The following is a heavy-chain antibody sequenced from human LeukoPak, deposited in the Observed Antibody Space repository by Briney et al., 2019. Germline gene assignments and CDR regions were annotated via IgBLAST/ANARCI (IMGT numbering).Heavy chain of an antibody. D-gene: IGHD3-16*01. CDR3: ARAVITFGGAVAKGFDC. J-gene: IGHJ4*02. Sequence: SETLSLTCTVSGGSFSTYYWTWIRQPPGKGLEWIGYIYYSGNIDYNPSLKSRVTMSLDTSKNQFSLNLNSVTAADTAVYYCARAVITFGGAVAKGFDCWGQGTLVTVSS. CDR1: GGSFSTYY. V-gene: IGHV4-59*01. CDR2: IYYSGNI.